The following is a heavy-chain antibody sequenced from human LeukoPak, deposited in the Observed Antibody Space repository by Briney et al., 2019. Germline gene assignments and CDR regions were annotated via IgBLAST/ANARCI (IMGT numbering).Heavy chain of an antibody. CDR1: GGSISSRSYY. CDR3: ARTYCSGGSCHFDY. CDR2: IYYSGNT. V-gene: IGHV4-39*07. J-gene: IGHJ4*02. D-gene: IGHD2-15*01. Sequence: SETLSLTCTVSGGSISSRSYYWGWIRQSPGKGLEWIGTIYYSGNTDSNPSLKSRVTISVDTSKNQFSLKLSSVTAADTAVYYCARTYCSGGSCHFDYWGQGTLVTVSS.